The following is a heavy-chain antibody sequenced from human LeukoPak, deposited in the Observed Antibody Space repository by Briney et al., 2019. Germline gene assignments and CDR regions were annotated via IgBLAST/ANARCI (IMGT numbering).Heavy chain of an antibody. CDR3: ARDGGSIVRGGFDI. CDR2: IWVVGSNK. V-gene: IGHV3-33*01. D-gene: IGHD1-26*01. Sequence: GGSLRLSCAASGFTFSSYGMHWVRQAPGKGLEWVAGIWVVGSNKYYADSLKGRFTISRDNSKNTLYLQMNSLRAEDTAVYYCARDGGSIVRGGFDIWGQGTMVTVSS. J-gene: IGHJ3*02. CDR1: GFTFSSYG.